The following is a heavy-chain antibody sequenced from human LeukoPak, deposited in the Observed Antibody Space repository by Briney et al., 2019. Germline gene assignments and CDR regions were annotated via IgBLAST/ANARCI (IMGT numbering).Heavy chain of an antibody. D-gene: IGHD2-21*01. CDR2: INPNSGGT. V-gene: IGHV1-2*02. CDR1: GYSFTDYY. CDR3: ARADRLHGGSYLIGP. J-gene: IGHJ5*02. Sequence: ASVKVSCKTSGYSFTDYYMHWVRQAPGQGLEWMGWINPNSGGTDSAQKFQGRATMTRDTSITTVYMEVRWLTSDDTVIYYCARADRLHGGSYLIGPWGLGTLVTVSS.